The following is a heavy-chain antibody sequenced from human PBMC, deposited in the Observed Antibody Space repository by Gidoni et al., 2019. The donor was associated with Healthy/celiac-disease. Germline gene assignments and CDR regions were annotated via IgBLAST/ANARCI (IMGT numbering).Heavy chain of an antibody. CDR1: GGSISRSSYY. CDR3: ARHHRPSGYDSEYYFDY. D-gene: IGHD5-12*01. CDR2: IYYSGST. J-gene: IGHJ4*02. V-gene: IGHV4-39*01. Sequence: QLQLQESGPGLVKPSETLSLTCTVSGGSISRSSYYWGWIRQPPGKGLEWIGSIYYSGSTYYNPSLKSRVTISVDTSKNQFSLKLSSVTAADTAVYYCARHHRPSGYDSEYYFDYWGQGTLVTVSS.